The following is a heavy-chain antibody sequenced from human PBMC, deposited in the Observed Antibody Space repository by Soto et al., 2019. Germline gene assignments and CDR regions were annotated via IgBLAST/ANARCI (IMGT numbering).Heavy chain of an antibody. CDR1: GFTFRKYG. D-gene: IGHD3-3*01. J-gene: IGHJ6*02. CDR2: ISENGRGT. V-gene: IGHV3-23*01. Sequence: EAQLSESGGGLVQPGGSLRLSCAASGFTFRKYGMAWVRRAPGKGLEWGSGISENGRGTNYADSVRGRFTITRDKSKNTLDLLMKSLRAEDTAVYYCVKDRATIYGVIWKYGLDVLSQGTTVSV. CDR3: VKDRATIYGVIWKYGLDV.